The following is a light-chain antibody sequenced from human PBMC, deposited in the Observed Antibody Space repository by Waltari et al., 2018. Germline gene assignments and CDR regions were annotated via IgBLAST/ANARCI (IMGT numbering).Light chain of an antibody. CDR2: EVS. J-gene: IGLJ2*01. CDR1: SSDIGGYNY. CDR3: CSYAGSYTFVL. Sequence: QAALTQPRSVSGSPGQSVTISCTGPSSDIGGYNYVSWYQQHPGTAPKLMIYEVSKRPSGVSDRFSGSKSGNTASLTISGLQAEDEADYYCCSYAGSYTFVLFGGGTRLTVL. V-gene: IGLV2-11*01.